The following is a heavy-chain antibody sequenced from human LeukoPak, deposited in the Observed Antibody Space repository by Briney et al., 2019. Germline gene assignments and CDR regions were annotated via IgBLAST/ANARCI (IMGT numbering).Heavy chain of an antibody. D-gene: IGHD2-2*01. Sequence: ASVKVSCKASGYTFTSYYMHWVRQAPGQGLEWMGIINPSGGSTSYAQKLQGRVTMTTDTSTSTAYMELRSLRSDDTAVYYCAREAYCSSTSCYYGDYYYYYYMDVWGKGTTVTVSS. J-gene: IGHJ6*03. CDR2: INPSGGST. CDR3: AREAYCSSTSCYYGDYYYYYYMDV. CDR1: GYTFTSYY. V-gene: IGHV1-46*01.